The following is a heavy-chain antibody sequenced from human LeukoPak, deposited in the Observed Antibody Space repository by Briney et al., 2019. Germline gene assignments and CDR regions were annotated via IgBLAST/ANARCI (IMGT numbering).Heavy chain of an antibody. J-gene: IGHJ4*02. V-gene: IGHV3-74*01. CDR2: ISSDASIT. D-gene: IGHD2-15*01. Sequence: GGSLRLSCAASGLTFSTYWMHWVRQDPGKGLVWVSRISSDASITSYADPVKGRFTISRDNAKNTLYLQMSSLRAEDTALYYCATSARTYIGSSLDYRGQGTLVTVSS. CDR3: ATSARTYIGSSLDY. CDR1: GLTFSTYW.